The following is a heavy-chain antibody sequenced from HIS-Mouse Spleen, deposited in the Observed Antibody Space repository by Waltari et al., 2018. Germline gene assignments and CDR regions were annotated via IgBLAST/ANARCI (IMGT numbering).Heavy chain of an antibody. CDR1: GFTFSSYG. D-gene: IGHD6-13*01. V-gene: IGHV3-30*18. CDR3: AKDSSWPFDY. CDR2: ISYDGSNK. Sequence: QVQLVESGGGVVQPGRSLRLSCAASGFTFSSYGMHWVRQAPGKGLEWVAVISYDGSNKYYADSVKGRFTISRDNSKNTLYLQMNSLRAEDTAVYYCAKDSSWPFDYWGQGTLVTVSS. J-gene: IGHJ4*02.